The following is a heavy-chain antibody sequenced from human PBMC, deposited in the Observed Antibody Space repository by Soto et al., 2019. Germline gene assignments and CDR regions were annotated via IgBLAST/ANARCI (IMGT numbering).Heavy chain of an antibody. V-gene: IGHV4-59*08. Sequence: PSETLSLTCTVSGGSISSYYWSWIRQPPGKGLEWIGYIYYSGSTNYNPSLKSRVTISVDTSKNQFSLKLSSVTAADTAVYYCARQGYSSSWYGDYYYGMDVWGQGTTVTVSS. CDR1: GGSISSYY. CDR2: IYYSGST. D-gene: IGHD6-13*01. CDR3: ARQGYSSSWYGDYYYGMDV. J-gene: IGHJ6*02.